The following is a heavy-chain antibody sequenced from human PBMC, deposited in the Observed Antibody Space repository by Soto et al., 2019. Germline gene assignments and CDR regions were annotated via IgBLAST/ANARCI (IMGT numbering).Heavy chain of an antibody. Sequence: QVQLQESGPGLVKPSETLSLTCTVSCGPISSYYWSWIRQPAGKGLEWIGRIYMNGSTNYNPSLKSRVTVSVDTSKSQFSLMLNSVTAADTAVYYCVRDGSSGWYYYGMDVWGQGTPVTVSS. CDR1: CGPISSYY. CDR3: VRDGSSGWYYYGMDV. J-gene: IGHJ6*02. V-gene: IGHV4-4*07. CDR2: IYMNGST. D-gene: IGHD6-19*01.